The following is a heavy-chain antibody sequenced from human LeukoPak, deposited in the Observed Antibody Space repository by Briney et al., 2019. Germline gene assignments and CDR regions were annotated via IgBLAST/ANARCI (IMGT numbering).Heavy chain of an antibody. D-gene: IGHD3-10*01. J-gene: IGHJ6*02. CDR1: GGSISSYY. Sequence: TSSETLSLTCTVSGGSISSYYWSWIRQPAGKGLEWIGRIYTSGSTNYNPSLKSRVTMSVDTSKNQFSLKLSSVTAADTAVYYCARDKVLLWFGPADYYYYGVDVWGQGPRSPSP. CDR3: ARDKVLLWFGPADYYYYGVDV. CDR2: IYTSGST. V-gene: IGHV4-4*07.